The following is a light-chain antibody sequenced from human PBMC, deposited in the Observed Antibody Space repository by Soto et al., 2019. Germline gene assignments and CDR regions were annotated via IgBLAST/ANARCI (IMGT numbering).Light chain of an antibody. CDR1: SSNIGSNY. V-gene: IGLV1-47*01. CDR2: RNN. J-gene: IGLJ2*01. Sequence: QSVLTQPPSASGTPGQRVTISCSGSSSNIGSNYVYWYQQLPGTAPKLLIYRNNQRPSAVPDRFSGSKSGTSASLAISGLRSEDEADYYCAAWDDSLSAHVVFGGGTKVTVL. CDR3: AAWDDSLSAHVV.